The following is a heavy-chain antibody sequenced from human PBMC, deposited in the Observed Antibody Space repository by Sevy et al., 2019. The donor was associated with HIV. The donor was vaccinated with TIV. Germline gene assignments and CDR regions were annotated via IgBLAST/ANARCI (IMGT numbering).Heavy chain of an antibody. CDR3: ARDAGYSTDWYPSDY. CDR1: EFMFSTYA. CDR2: ISYDGRRH. J-gene: IGHJ4*02. V-gene: IGHV3-30*04. D-gene: IGHD6-19*01. Sequence: GGSLRLSCAASEFMFSTYAMHWVRQAPGKGLEWVAVISYDGRRHYYAHSVKGRFTISRDNSKNTLFLQMNSLRLEDTAFYYCARDAGYSTDWYPSDYWGQGTLVTVSS.